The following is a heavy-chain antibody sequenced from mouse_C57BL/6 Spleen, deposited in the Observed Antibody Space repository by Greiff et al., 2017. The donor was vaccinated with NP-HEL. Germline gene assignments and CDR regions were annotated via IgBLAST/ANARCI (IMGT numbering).Heavy chain of an antibody. V-gene: IGHV1-69*01. D-gene: IGHD3-3*01. J-gene: IGHJ2*01. CDR1: GYTFTSYW. CDR3: ARSAGRGYFDY. CDR2: IDPSDSYT. Sequence: QVQLQQPGAELVMPGASVKLSCKASGYTFTSYWMHWVKQRPGQGLEWIGEIDPSDSYTNYIQKFKGKSTLTGDKSSSTAYMQLSSLTSEDSAVYYCARSAGRGYFDYWGQGTTLTVSS.